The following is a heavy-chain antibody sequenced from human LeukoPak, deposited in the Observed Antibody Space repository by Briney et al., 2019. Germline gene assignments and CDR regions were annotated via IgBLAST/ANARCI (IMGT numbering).Heavy chain of an antibody. V-gene: IGHV3-30*02. CDR1: GFIFSSYG. J-gene: IGHJ6*03. Sequence: GGSLRLSCAASGFIFSSYGMHWVRQAPGKGLEWVAFIRYDGSNKYYADSVKGRFTISRDNSKNMLYLQMNSLRAEDTAVYYCARSLRVRGVPDYMDVWGKGTTVIISS. D-gene: IGHD3-10*02. CDR2: IRYDGSNK. CDR3: ARSLRVRGVPDYMDV.